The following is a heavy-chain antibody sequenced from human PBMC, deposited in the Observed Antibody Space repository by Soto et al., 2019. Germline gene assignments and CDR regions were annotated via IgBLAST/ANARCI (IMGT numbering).Heavy chain of an antibody. D-gene: IGHD3-3*01. CDR3: ARGHDIMDFWSGYMYYFDY. CDR1: GGTFSSYA. Sequence: QVQLVQSGAEVKKPGSSVKVSCKASGGTFSSYAISWVRQAPGQGLEWMGGIIPIFGTANYAQKFQGRVTITADESTSTAYRELSSLRSEDTAVYYCARGHDIMDFWSGYMYYFDYWGQGTLVNVSS. J-gene: IGHJ4*02. V-gene: IGHV1-69*12. CDR2: IIPIFGTA.